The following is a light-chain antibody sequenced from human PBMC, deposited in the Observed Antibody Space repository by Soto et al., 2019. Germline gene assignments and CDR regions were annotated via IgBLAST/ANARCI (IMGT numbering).Light chain of an antibody. V-gene: IGKV3-20*01. CDR2: GVS. Sequence: ESVLTQSPGTLSLSPGERATLSCRASQSVSPYLAWYQHKPGQAPRLLIYGVSSRATGIPDRFGGSGSGTDFTLTISRLEPEGFEVYFCQQYGSSPAVTVGPGTKVDIK. CDR1: QSVSPY. J-gene: IGKJ3*01. CDR3: QQYGSSPAVT.